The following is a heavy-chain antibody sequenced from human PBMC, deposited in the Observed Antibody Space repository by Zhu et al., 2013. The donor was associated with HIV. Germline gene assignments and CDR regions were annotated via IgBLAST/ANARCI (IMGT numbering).Heavy chain of an antibody. Sequence: QVQLVQSGAEVKKPGSSVKVSCKASGGTFSSYAISWVRQAPGQGLEWMGGIIPIFGTANYAQKFQGRVTITADESTSTAYMELSSLRSEDTAVYYCASALLCTNGVCYATPNSYYYYGMDVWGQGTTVTVSS. D-gene: IGHD2-8*01. CDR1: GGTFSSYA. V-gene: IGHV1-69*01. CDR2: IIPIFGTA. CDR3: ASALLCTNGVCYATPNSYYYYGMDV. J-gene: IGHJ6*02.